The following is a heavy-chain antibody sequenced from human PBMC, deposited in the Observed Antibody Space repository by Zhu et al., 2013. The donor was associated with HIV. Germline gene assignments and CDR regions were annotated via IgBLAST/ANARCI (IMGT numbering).Heavy chain of an antibody. CDR1: GGTFSSYT. V-gene: IGHV1-69*08. Sequence: QVQLVQSGAEVKKPGSSVKVSCKASGGTFSSYTISWVRQAPGQGLEWMGRIIPILGIANYAQKFQGRVTITADKSTSTAYMELSSLRSEDTAVYYCARDWNYYDSSGYYNWFDPWGRGNPRSPSPQ. J-gene: IGHJ5*02. CDR3: ARDWNYYDSSGYYNWFDP. CDR2: IIPILGIA. D-gene: IGHD3-22*01.